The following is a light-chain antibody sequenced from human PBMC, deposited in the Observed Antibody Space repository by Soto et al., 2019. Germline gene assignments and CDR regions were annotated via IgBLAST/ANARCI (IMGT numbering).Light chain of an antibody. Sequence: EIVLTQSPGTLSLSPGERATLSCRASQSVNGNYLTWYQQKPGQAPRPLIYGASTRATGTPDRFSGSGSGTVFTLTISRLEPEDFAVYYCQQYGSSFRYTFGQGTKLEIK. CDR2: GAS. V-gene: IGKV3-20*01. CDR1: QSVNGNY. J-gene: IGKJ2*01. CDR3: QQYGSSFRYT.